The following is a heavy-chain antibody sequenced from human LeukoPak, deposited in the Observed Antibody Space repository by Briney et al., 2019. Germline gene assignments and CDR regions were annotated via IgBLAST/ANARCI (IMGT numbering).Heavy chain of an antibody. D-gene: IGHD2-2*02. CDR2: IVTVFGTV. CDR1: RGTFSNYG. Sequence: ASVKLSCKAPRGTFSNYGFSWVRQAPEQGLEWMGGIVTVFGTVSYAQKFQDRVTITADDFTTTAYMELSSLRSEDTAVYYCARWAGTCTIASCYTPLDYWGQGTLVTVST. J-gene: IGHJ4*02. CDR3: ARWAGTCTIASCYTPLDY. V-gene: IGHV1-69*13.